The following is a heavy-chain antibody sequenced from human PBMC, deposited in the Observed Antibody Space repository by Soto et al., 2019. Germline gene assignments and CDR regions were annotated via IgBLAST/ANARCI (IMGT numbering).Heavy chain of an antibody. CDR3: ARASTVVVPADIYYYYYGMDV. J-gene: IGHJ6*02. V-gene: IGHV1-69*13. CDR2: IIPIFGTA. Sequence: SVKVSCKASGGTFSSYAISWVRQAPGQGLEWMGGIIPIFGTANYAQKFQGRVTITADESTSTAYMELSSLRSEDTAVYYCARASTVVVPADIYYYYYGMDVWGQGTTVTVSS. CDR1: GGTFSSYA. D-gene: IGHD2-2*01.